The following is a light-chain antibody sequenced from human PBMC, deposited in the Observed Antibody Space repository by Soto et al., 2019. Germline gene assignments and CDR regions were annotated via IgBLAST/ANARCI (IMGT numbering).Light chain of an antibody. Sequence: QSALTQPPSASGSPGQSVTISCTGTKSDIGVYDFVSWYQHHPGKAPRLIIYEVVQRPSGVPDRFSGSKSGNTASLTISGLQAEDEADYYCTSYTSSSTPVFGTGTKLTVL. V-gene: IGLV2-18*02. CDR3: TSYTSSSTPV. CDR2: EVV. J-gene: IGLJ1*01. CDR1: KSDIGVYDF.